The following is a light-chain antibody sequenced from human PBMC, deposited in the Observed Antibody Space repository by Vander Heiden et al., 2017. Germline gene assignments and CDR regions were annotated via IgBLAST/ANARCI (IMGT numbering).Light chain of an antibody. CDR1: SRDGGSHHC. J-gene: IGLJ1*01. V-gene: IGLV2-14*03. CDR2: DVT. Sequence: QSALTQPAAVSGSPGQSITISCTGTSRDGGSHHCGSWDQQHQGKAPKLKIYDVTDRPSGVSDRFSGSKSGNTASLTISGLQAEDEADYFCASFIANSPLPYVFGTGTRVTVL. CDR3: ASFIANSPLPYV.